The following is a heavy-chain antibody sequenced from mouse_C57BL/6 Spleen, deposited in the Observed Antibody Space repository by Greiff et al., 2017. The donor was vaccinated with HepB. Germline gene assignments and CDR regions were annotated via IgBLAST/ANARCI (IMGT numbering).Heavy chain of an antibody. V-gene: IGHV5-17*01. Sequence: EVKLMESGGGLVKPGGSLKLSCAASGFTFSDYGMHWVRQAPEKGLEWVAYISSGSSTIYYADTVKGRFTISRDNAKNTLFLQMTSLRSEDTAMYYCARYYYYGSSHPAMDYWGQGTSVTVSS. D-gene: IGHD1-1*01. J-gene: IGHJ4*01. CDR2: ISSGSSTI. CDR1: GFTFSDYG. CDR3: ARYYYYGSSHPAMDY.